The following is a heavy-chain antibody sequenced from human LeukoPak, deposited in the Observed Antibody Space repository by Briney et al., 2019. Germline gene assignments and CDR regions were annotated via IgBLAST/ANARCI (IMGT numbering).Heavy chain of an antibody. V-gene: IGHV1-18*01. CDR1: GYTFTSYG. Sequence: ASVKVSCKXSGYTFTSYGISWVRQAPGQGLEWMGWISAYNGNTNYAQKLQGRVTMTTDTSTSTAYMELRSPRSDDTAVYYCARGLRAYCGGDCYPFDYWGQGTLVTVSS. J-gene: IGHJ4*02. CDR2: ISAYNGNT. D-gene: IGHD2-21*02. CDR3: ARGLRAYCGGDCYPFDY.